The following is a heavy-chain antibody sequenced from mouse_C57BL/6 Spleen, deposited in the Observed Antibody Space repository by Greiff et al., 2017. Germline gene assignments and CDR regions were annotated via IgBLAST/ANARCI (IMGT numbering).Heavy chain of an antibody. J-gene: IGHJ2*01. V-gene: IGHV1-69*01. CDR3: ARGRDD. CDR2: IDPSDSYT. Sequence: QVQLQQPGAELVMPGASVKLSCKASGYTFTSYWMHWVKQRPGQGLAWIGEIDPSDSYTNDNQKFKGKSTLTVDKSSSTAYMQLSSLTSEDSAVYYCARGRDDWGQGTTLTVSS. CDR1: GYTFTSYW.